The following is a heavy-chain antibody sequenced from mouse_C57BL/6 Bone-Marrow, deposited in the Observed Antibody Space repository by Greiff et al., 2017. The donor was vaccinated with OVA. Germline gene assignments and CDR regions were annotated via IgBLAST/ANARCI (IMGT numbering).Heavy chain of an antibody. J-gene: IGHJ3*01. CDR3: ARPFYDYDWFAY. Sequence: EVQGVESGGDLVKPGGSLKLSCAASGFTFSSYGMSWVRQTPDKRLEWVATISSGGSYTYYPDSVKGRFTISRDNAKNTLYLQMSSLQSEDTAMYYCARPFYDYDWFAYWGQGTLVTVSA. CDR1: GFTFSSYG. CDR2: ISSGGSYT. D-gene: IGHD2-4*01. V-gene: IGHV5-6*01.